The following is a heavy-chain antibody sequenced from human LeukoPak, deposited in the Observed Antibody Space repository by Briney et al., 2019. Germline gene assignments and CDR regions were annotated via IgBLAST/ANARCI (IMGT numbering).Heavy chain of an antibody. CDR2: IYYSGST. D-gene: IGHD2-8*01. J-gene: IGHJ3*01. V-gene: IGHV4-39*07. Sequence: SETLSLTCTVSGGSISSSSYYWGWIRQPPGKGLEWIGSIYYSGSTYYNPSLKSRVTISVDTSKNQFSLKLSSVTAADTAVYYCASVGLSPTDAPFWGQGTMVTVSS. CDR1: GGSISSSSYY. CDR3: ASVGLSPTDAPF.